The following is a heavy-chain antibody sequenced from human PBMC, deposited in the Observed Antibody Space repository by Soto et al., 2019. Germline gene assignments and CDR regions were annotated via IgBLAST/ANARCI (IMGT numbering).Heavy chain of an antibody. CDR3: ARDTVLGELWGPDY. CDR1: GFTFSSYG. D-gene: IGHD3-10*01. CDR2: IWYDGSNK. J-gene: IGHJ4*02. Sequence: QVQLVESGGGVVQPGRSLRLSCAASGFTFSSYGMHWVRQAPGKGLEWVAVIWYDGSNKYYADSVKGRFTISRDNSKNTLYLQMNSLRAEDTAVYYCARDTVLGELWGPDYWGQGTLVTVSS. V-gene: IGHV3-33*01.